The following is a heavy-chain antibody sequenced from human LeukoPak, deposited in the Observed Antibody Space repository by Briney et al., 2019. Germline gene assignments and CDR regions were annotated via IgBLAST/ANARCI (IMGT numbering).Heavy chain of an antibody. J-gene: IGHJ4*02. CDR2: LYSGGSGGRT. CDR1: AFTVSSNH. Sequence: GGSLRLSCAASAFTVSSNHMNWVRQAPGKGLEWVSLLYSGGSGGRTYYADSVKGRFTISRDNSKNTLYLQMNSLRAEDTAVYYCASPAQQWHWYYIDYWGQGTLVTVSS. V-gene: IGHV3-66*01. D-gene: IGHD6-19*01. CDR3: ASPAQQWHWYYIDY.